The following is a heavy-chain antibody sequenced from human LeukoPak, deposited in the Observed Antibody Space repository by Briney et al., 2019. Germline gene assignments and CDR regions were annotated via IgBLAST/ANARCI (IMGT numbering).Heavy chain of an antibody. J-gene: IGHJ4*02. V-gene: IGHV4-34*01. CDR2: INHSGST. CDR3: ARGFGRFMITFGGVSHFDY. Sequence: SETLSLTCAVYGGSFSGYYWSWIRQPPGKGLEWIGEINHSGSTNYNPSLKSRVTISVDTSKNQFSLKLSSVIAADTAVYYCARGFGRFMITFGGVSHFDYWGQGTLVTVSS. D-gene: IGHD3-16*01. CDR1: GGSFSGYY.